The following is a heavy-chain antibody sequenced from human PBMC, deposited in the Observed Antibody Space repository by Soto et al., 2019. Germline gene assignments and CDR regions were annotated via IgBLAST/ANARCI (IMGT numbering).Heavy chain of an antibody. D-gene: IGHD3-3*01. V-gene: IGHV4-34*01. CDR2: INHSGST. CDR1: GGSFSGYY. Sequence: PSETLSLTCAVYGGSFSGYYWSWIRQPPGKGLEWIGEINHSGSTNYNPSLKSRVTISVDTSKNQFSLKLSSVTAADTAVYYCARGPGSPAYYDFWSGYSWFDPWGQGTLVTVSS. CDR3: ARGPGSPAYYDFWSGYSWFDP. J-gene: IGHJ5*02.